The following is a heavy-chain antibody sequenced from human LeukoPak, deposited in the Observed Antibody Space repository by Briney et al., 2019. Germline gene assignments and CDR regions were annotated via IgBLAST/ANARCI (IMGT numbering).Heavy chain of an antibody. V-gene: IGHV3-48*03. J-gene: IGHJ4*02. CDR2: ISSSGSTI. CDR1: GFTFSSYE. D-gene: IGHD3-22*01. CDR3: ARGGDSSGYYAWYFDY. Sequence: GGSLRLSCAASGFTFSSYEMNWVRQAPGKGLEWVSYISSSGSTIYYADSVKGRFTISRDNAKNSLYLQMNSLRAEDTAVYYCARGGDSSGYYAWYFDYWGQGTLVTVSS.